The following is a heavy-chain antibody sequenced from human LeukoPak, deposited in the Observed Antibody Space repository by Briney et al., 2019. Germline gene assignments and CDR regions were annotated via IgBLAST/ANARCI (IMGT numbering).Heavy chain of an antibody. CDR1: GDTFPEYA. V-gene: IGHV1-3*01. J-gene: IGHJ4*02. CDR3: ARGRWSSSGWYYFDY. Sequence: ASVTVSCKASGDTFPEYAMHWVPQAPGKRLEWMGWINAGNGATKYSQKFQGRFTITRDTSASTAYMALSSLTSEDTTIYYCARGRWSSSGWYYFDYWGEGPQVTVSS. D-gene: IGHD6-19*01. CDR2: INAGNGAT.